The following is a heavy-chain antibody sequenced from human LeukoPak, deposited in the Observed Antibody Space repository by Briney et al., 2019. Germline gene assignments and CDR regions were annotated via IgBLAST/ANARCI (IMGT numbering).Heavy chain of an antibody. CDR3: ARLLRGGNYYFDY. Sequence: PSETLSLTCTVSGGSISGYFWSWIRQPPGKGLEWIGNIYASGSAIYNPSLKSRVTMSVDTSKNQFSLRLTSVTAADTAVYYCARLLRGGNYYFDYWGLGTLVTVSS. CDR2: IYASGSA. J-gene: IGHJ4*02. D-gene: IGHD1-7*01. V-gene: IGHV4-4*09. CDR1: GGSISGYF.